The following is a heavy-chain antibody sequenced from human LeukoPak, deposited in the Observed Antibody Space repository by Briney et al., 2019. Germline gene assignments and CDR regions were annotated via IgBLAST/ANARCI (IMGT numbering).Heavy chain of an antibody. CDR3: TRGSIAYYYMDV. Sequence: SETLSLTCTVSGGSINTYYWSWIRQPAGKGLEYIGRIYTSGSTNYNPSLKSRVTISVDTSKNQFSLKLSSVTAADTAVYYCTRGSIAYYYMDVWGKGTTVTISS. V-gene: IGHV4-4*07. J-gene: IGHJ6*03. D-gene: IGHD3-22*01. CDR2: IYTSGST. CDR1: GGSINTYY.